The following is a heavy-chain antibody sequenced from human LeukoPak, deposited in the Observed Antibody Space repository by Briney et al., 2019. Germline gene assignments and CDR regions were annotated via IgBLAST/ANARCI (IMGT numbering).Heavy chain of an antibody. J-gene: IGHJ4*02. Sequence: PSETLSLTCTVSGGSISSYYWSWIRQPPGKGLEWIGYIYYSGSTNYNPSLKSRVTISVDTSKNQFSLKLGSVTAADTAVYYCARAPPVWDTLFDYWGQGTLVTVSS. CDR2: IYYSGST. CDR1: GGSISSYY. V-gene: IGHV4-59*08. D-gene: IGHD5-18*01. CDR3: ARAPPVWDTLFDY.